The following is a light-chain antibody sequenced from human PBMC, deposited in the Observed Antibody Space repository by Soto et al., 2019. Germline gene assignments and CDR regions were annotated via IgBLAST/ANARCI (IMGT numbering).Light chain of an antibody. CDR1: SSDVGAYNY. Sequence: QSVLTQPASVSGSPGQSITISCTGTSSDVGAYNYVSWYQQHPYKAPKLVIYDVTNRPSGISNRFSGSKSGNTASLTISGLQAEHEADYHCSSYTSSSTWVFGGGTKVTVL. CDR3: SSYTSSSTWV. CDR2: DVT. J-gene: IGLJ3*02. V-gene: IGLV2-14*03.